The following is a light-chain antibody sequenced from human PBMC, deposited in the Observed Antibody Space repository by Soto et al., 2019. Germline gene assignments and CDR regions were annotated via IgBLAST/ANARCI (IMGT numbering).Light chain of an antibody. CDR1: FSNIGSNF. V-gene: IGLV1-51*02. Sequence: QSVLTQPPSASGTPGQRVTISCSGSFSNIGSNFVFWYQQLPGTSPKLLIQDNSQRPSGIPDRFSGSKSGTSATLGITGFQTGDEADYYCGSWDSSLSAYVFGTGTKVTVL. J-gene: IGLJ1*01. CDR2: DNS. CDR3: GSWDSSLSAYV.